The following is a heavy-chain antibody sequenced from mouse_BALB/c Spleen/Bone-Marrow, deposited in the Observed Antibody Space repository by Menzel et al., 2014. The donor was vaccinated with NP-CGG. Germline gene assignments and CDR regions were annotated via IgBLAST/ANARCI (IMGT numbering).Heavy chain of an antibody. CDR2: IRSKSNNYAT. CDR1: GFTFNTYP. CDR3: VRHGYFGNYYYALDY. V-gene: IGHV10-1*02. D-gene: IGHD2-1*01. J-gene: IGHJ4*01. Sequence: EVQLVESGGGLVRPKGSLKLSCAASGFTFNTYPMNWVRQAPGKGLEWVARIRSKSNNYATYYADSVKDRFTISRDDSQNMLYLQMNNLKTEDTAMYYCVRHGYFGNYYYALDYWGQGTSVTVSS.